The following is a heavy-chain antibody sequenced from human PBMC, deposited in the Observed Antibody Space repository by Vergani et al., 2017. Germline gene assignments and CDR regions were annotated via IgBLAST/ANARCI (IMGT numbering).Heavy chain of an antibody. D-gene: IGHD6-13*01. J-gene: IGHJ4*02. CDR2: ISSDGGST. V-gene: IGHV3-23*01. Sequence: EVQLLESGGGLVQPGGSLRLSCAASGFTFSTYAMTWVRQAPGKGLEWVSTISSDGGSTYYADSAKGRFTISRDNSKNTLSLQMNSLRAEDTAVYYCAKGPQAAAGMLWGQGTLVTVSS. CDR3: AKGPQAAAGML. CDR1: GFTFSTYA.